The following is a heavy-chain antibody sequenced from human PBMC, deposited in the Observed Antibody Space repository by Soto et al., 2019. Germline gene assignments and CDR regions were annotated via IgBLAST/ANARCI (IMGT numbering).Heavy chain of an antibody. D-gene: IGHD6-19*01. V-gene: IGHV3-23*01. CDR1: GFSFSNFA. CDR2: ISGSGNSR. J-gene: IGHJ6*02. CDR3: AKEFLAAVTDTKGVYYYYYGMDV. Sequence: EVQLLESGGGLVQPGGSLKLSCAASGFSFSNFAVTWVRQAPGKGLEWVSTISGSGNSRYYADSVKGRFTVSRDNSKDTLYLQMNSLRAEDTAVYYCAKEFLAAVTDTKGVYYYYYGMDVWGHGTTVTVSS.